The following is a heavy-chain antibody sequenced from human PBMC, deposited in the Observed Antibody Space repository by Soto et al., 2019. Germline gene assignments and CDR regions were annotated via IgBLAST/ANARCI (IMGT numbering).Heavy chain of an antibody. J-gene: IGHJ2*01. CDR1: GMTFDNYG. V-gene: IGHV3-48*01. CDR2: VSSRGSAK. D-gene: IGHD6-19*01. Sequence: EVQLVESGGGVVQPGRSLRLSCTASGMTFDNYGMNWVRQAPGKGLEWISYVSSRGSAKYYADSVKVRFTISRDNGKSSMSLELNTLRLGDSAFDYCSRSSGWPFWGFDIWGRGTLVTVSS. CDR3: SRSSGWPFWGFDI.